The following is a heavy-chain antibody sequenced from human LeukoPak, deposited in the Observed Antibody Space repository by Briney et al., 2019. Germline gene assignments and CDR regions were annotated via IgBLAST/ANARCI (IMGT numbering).Heavy chain of an antibody. CDR3: ARSSSYCSTTSCYIDY. CDR2: ISSSSTYI. D-gene: IGHD2-2*02. Sequence: GGSLRLSCAASGFTFSSSSMNWVRQAPGKGLEWVSSISSSSTYIYYADSVKGRFTISRDNARNSLYLQMNSLRAEDTAVYYCARSSSYCSTTSCYIDYWGQGTLVTVSS. CDR1: GFTFSSSS. J-gene: IGHJ4*02. V-gene: IGHV3-21*01.